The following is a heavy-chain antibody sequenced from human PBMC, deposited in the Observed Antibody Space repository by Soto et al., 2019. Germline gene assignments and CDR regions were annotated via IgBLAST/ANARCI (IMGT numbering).Heavy chain of an antibody. CDR3: ARDPHPSRGGYYGMDV. CDR1: GYTFTGYY. Sequence: VKVSCKASGYTFTGYYMHWVRQAPGQGLEWMGWINPNSGGTNYAQKFQGWVTMTRDTSISTAYMELSRLRSDDTAVYYCARDPHPSRGGYYGMDVWGQGTTVTVSS. V-gene: IGHV1-2*04. CDR2: INPNSGGT. J-gene: IGHJ6*02. D-gene: IGHD1-26*01.